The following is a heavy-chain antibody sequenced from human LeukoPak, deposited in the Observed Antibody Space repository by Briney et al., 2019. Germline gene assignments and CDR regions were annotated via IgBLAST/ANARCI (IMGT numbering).Heavy chain of an antibody. J-gene: IGHJ3*02. V-gene: IGHV4-39*01. Sequence: SETLSLTCTVSGGSISSSSYYWGWIRQPPGKGLEWIGSIYYSGSTYYNPSLKSRVTISVDTSKNQFSLKLSSVTAADTAVYYCARHTLDAYSSGWYLWGDAFDIWGQGTMVTVSS. CDR1: GGSISSSSYY. CDR3: ARHTLDAYSSGWYLWGDAFDI. CDR2: IYYSGST. D-gene: IGHD6-19*01.